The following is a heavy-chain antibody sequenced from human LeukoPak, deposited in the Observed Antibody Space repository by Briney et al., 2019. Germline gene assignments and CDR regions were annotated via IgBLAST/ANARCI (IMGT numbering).Heavy chain of an antibody. V-gene: IGHV3-48*03. D-gene: IGHD3-10*01. CDR3: AKLSVVRGVIGDY. Sequence: AGGSLRLSCAASGFTFSSYEMNWVRQAPGKGLEWVSYISSSGSIIYSADSVKGRFTISRDNAKNSLYLQMNSLRAEDTAVYYCAKLSVVRGVIGDYWGQGTLVTVSS. CDR2: ISSSGSII. J-gene: IGHJ4*02. CDR1: GFTFSSYE.